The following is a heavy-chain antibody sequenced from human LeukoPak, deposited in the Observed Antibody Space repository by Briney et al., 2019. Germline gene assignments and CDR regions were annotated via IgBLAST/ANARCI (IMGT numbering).Heavy chain of an antibody. D-gene: IGHD3-16*01. V-gene: IGHV3-48*03. Sequence: GGSLRLSCAASGFTFSSYELFWVRQAPGKGLEWISYISSSSTIIKYADSVRGRFTISRDDARESLYLQMSSLRADDTAIYYCGASRQYVGAFDIWGQGTLVTVSS. CDR3: GASRQYVGAFDI. CDR1: GFTFSSYE. J-gene: IGHJ3*02. CDR2: ISSSSTII.